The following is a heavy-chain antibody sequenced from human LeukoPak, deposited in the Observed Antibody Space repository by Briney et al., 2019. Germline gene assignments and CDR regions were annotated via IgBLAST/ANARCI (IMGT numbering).Heavy chain of an antibody. V-gene: IGHV5-51*01. Sequence: GGSLQISFQGSGYRFTNYWIAWVRPMPGKGLEWRGIIYPGDSDTRYSPSFQGQVTISADKSISTAYLQWNSLKASDTAMYYCARRHKRGAYSYGVDYWGQGTLVTVSS. CDR1: GYRFTNYW. CDR3: ARRHKRGAYSYGVDY. CDR2: IYPGDSDT. D-gene: IGHD5-18*01. J-gene: IGHJ4*02.